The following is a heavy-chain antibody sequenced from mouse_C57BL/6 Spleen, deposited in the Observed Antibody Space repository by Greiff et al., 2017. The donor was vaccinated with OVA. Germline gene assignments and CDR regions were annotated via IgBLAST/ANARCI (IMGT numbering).Heavy chain of an antibody. J-gene: IGHJ4*01. CDR3: ARCGLPNYAMDY. CDR1: GYTFTSYW. Sequence: QVQLQQPGAELVKPGASVKMSCKASGYTFTSYWITWVKQRPGQGLEWIGDIYPGSGSTNYNEKFKSQATLTVDTSSSTSYMQLLILPSEVSSVYYCARCGLPNYAMDYWGPGTSVTVSS. CDR2: IYPGSGST. V-gene: IGHV1-55*01. D-gene: IGHD1-1*02.